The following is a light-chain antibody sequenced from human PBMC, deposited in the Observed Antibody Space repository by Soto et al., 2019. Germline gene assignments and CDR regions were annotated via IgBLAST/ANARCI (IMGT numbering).Light chain of an antibody. V-gene: IGKV1-5*01. Sequence: DIQMTQSPSTLSGSVGDRVTITCRASQTISSWLAWYQQKPGKAPKLLIYDASSLESGFPSRFSASGSGTEFTLAISSLQTDDIATYYCQEYSSYSPLTFGGGT. CDR3: QEYSSYSPLT. CDR1: QTISSW. CDR2: DAS. J-gene: IGKJ4*01.